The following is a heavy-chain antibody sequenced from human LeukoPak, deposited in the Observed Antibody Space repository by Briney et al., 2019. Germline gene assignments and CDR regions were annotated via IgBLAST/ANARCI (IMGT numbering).Heavy chain of an antibody. D-gene: IGHD1-26*01. CDR3: ARARWEVTRPSYYFDY. CDR1: GGSISSYY. V-gene: IGHV4-59*12. Sequence: SETLSLTCTVSGGSISSYYWSWIRQPPGKGLEWIGYIYYSGSTNYNPSLKSRVTISVDTSKNQFSLKLSSVTAADTAVYYCARARWEVTRPSYYFDYWGQGTLVTVSS. CDR2: IYYSGST. J-gene: IGHJ4*02.